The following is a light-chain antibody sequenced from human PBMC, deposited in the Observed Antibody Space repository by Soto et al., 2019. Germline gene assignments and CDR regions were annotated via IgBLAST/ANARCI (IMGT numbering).Light chain of an antibody. CDR2: KAS. CDR3: QQYNNYSLT. CDR1: QSISSW. J-gene: IGKJ4*01. Sequence: DIQMTQSPSTLSASVGDRVIITCRASQSISSWLAWYQQKPGKAPKLLIYKASSLESGVPSRFSGSGSGTEFTLTISSLQPDDFATYYCQQYNNYSLTFGGGTKVEIK. V-gene: IGKV1-5*03.